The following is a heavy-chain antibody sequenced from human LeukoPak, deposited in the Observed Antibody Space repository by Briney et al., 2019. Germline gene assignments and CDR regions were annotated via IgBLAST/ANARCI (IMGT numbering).Heavy chain of an antibody. CDR2: TYYRSKWYH. V-gene: IGHV6-1*01. J-gene: IGHJ4*02. D-gene: IGHD2-21*02. CDR3: ARDSYCGGDCYSLDSYFDY. Sequence: SQTLSLTCAISGDSVSSNSAAWNWIRQSPSRGLEWLGRTYYRSKWYHDYAVSVKSRITINPDTSKNQFSLQLNSVTPEDTAVYYCARDSYCGGDCYSLDSYFDYWGQGTLVTVSS. CDR1: GDSVSSNSAA.